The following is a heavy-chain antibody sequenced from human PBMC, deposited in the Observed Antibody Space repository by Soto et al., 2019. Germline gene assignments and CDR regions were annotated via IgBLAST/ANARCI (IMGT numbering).Heavy chain of an antibody. V-gene: IGHV4-34*01. CDR1: GGSFSGYY. Sequence: SSETLSLTYAVYGGSFSGYYWSWIRQPPGKGLEWIGEINHSGSTNYNPSLKSRVTMSVDTSKNQFSLELNSVTAADTAVYYCARRMFGVTTTFDYWGQGTLVTVSS. D-gene: IGHD3-10*02. CDR3: ARRMFGVTTTFDY. CDR2: INHSGST. J-gene: IGHJ4*02.